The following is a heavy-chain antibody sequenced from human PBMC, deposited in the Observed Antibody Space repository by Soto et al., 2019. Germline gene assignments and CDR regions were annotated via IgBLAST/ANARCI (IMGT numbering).Heavy chain of an antibody. J-gene: IGHJ6*02. V-gene: IGHV4-31*03. CDR3: ASGKTGTTLSYYYYYGMDV. Sequence: SETLSLTCTVSGGSISSGGYYWSWIRQHPVKGLEWIGYIYYSGSTYYNPSLKSRVTISVDTSKNQFSLKLSSVTAADTAVYYCASGKTGTTLSYYYYYGMDVWGQGTTVTVSS. D-gene: IGHD1-1*01. CDR2: IYYSGST. CDR1: GGSISSGGYY.